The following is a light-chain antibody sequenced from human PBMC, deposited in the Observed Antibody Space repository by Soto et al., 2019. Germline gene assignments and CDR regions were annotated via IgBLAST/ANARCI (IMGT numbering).Light chain of an antibody. CDR3: QQYGTYLWT. J-gene: IGKJ1*01. CDR2: DAS. CDR1: QSISSW. V-gene: IGKV1-5*01. Sequence: DIQMTQSPSTLPASVGDRVTITWRASQSISSWLAWFQQNPGKAPKLLMYDASSLESGAPSRFSGSGSGTEFTLTISSLQPDDFATYYCQQYGTYLWTFGQGTKVDIK.